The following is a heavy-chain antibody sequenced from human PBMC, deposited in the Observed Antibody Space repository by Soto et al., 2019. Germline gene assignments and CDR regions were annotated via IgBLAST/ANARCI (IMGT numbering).Heavy chain of an antibody. Sequence: PSETLSLTCSVSGASVSSYYWSWVRQPPGKGLEWIGYIYYIGAYNYNPSLKSRVTISVDTSKNQFSLKLTSVTAADTAVYYCARTPETRDWLDPWGQGTLATVSS. CDR3: ARTPETRDWLDP. J-gene: IGHJ5*02. D-gene: IGHD1-7*01. CDR2: IYYIGAY. V-gene: IGHV4-59*02. CDR1: GASVSSYY.